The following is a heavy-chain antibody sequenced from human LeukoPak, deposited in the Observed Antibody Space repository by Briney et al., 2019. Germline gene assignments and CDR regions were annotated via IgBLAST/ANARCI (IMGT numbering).Heavy chain of an antibody. CDR2: INHSGST. J-gene: IGHJ4*02. Sequence: SETLSLTCAVYGGSLSGYYWSWIRQPPGKGLEWIGEINHSGSTNYNPSLKSRVTISVDTSKNQFSLKLSSVTAADTAVYYCARGTWPFDYWGQGTLVTVSS. CDR3: ARGTWPFDY. CDR1: GGSLSGYY. D-gene: IGHD5-24*01. V-gene: IGHV4-34*01.